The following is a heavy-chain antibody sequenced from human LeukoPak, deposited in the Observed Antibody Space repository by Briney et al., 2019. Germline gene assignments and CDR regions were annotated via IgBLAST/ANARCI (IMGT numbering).Heavy chain of an antibody. CDR2: IYYSGST. Sequence: PSETLSLTCTVSGFSISSSSYYWGWIRQPPGKGLEWIGSIYYSGSTYYNPSLKSRATITVDTSKNQFSLKLSSVTAADTAVYYCATISGRDGYNYFDYWGQGTLVTGSS. D-gene: IGHD5-24*01. CDR1: GFSISSSSYY. CDR3: ATISGRDGYNYFDY. J-gene: IGHJ4*02. V-gene: IGHV4-39*01.